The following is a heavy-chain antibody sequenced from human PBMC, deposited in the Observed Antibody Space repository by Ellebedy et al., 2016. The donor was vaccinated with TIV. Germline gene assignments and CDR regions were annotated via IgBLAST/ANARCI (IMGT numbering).Heavy chain of an antibody. CDR1: GGSISSYY. CDR2: IYYSGST. V-gene: IGHV4-59*01. J-gene: IGHJ6*03. CDR3: ARVCTYYYDSSGYHYYYYYMDV. Sequence: SETLSLTXTVSGGSISSYYWSWIRQPPGKGLEWIGYIYYSGSTNYNPSLKSRVTISVDTSKNQFSLKLSSVTAADTAVYYCARVCTYYYDSSGYHYYYYYMDVWGKGTTVTVSS. D-gene: IGHD3-22*01.